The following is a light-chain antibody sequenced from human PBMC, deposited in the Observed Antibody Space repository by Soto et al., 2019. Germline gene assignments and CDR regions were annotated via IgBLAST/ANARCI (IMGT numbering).Light chain of an antibody. CDR3: QQFNSFSPWT. CDR1: QIITTY. CDR2: KAS. J-gene: IGKJ1*01. Sequence: GDRVTITCRASQIITTYLAWYQQKPGKAPKLLIYKASTLDSGVPSRFSGSGSGTQFTLTISSLQPDDVATYYCQQFNSFSPWTFGQGTKVDIK. V-gene: IGKV1-5*03.